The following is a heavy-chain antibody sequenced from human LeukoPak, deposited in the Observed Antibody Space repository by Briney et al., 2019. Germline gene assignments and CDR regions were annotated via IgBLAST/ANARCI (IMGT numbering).Heavy chain of an antibody. V-gene: IGHV4-34*01. Sequence: SSETLSLTCAVYGGSFSGYYWSWIRQPPGKGLEWIGEINHSGSTNYNPSLKSRVTISVDTSKNQFSLKLNSVTAADTAVYYCARDPIYCSGGSCYSRAFDIWGQGTMVTVSS. CDR3: ARDPIYCSGGSCYSRAFDI. CDR1: GGSFSGYY. CDR2: INHSGST. J-gene: IGHJ3*02. D-gene: IGHD2-15*01.